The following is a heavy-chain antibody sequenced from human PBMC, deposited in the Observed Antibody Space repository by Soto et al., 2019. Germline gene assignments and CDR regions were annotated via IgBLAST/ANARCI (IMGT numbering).Heavy chain of an antibody. CDR2: ISGSGGST. CDR1: GFTFSSYA. CDR3: AKDFAVWFGKGDY. V-gene: IGHV3-23*01. Sequence: EVQLLESGGGLVQPGGSLRLSCAASGFTFSSYAMSWVRQAPGKGLEWVSAISGSGGSTYYADSVKGRFTISRDNSTNTLYLQMNSLRAEDTAVYYCAKDFAVWFGKGDYWGQGTLVTVSS. D-gene: IGHD3-10*01. J-gene: IGHJ4*02.